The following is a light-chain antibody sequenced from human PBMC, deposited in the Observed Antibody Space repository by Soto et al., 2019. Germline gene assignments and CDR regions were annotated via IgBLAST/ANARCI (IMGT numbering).Light chain of an antibody. V-gene: IGLV2-14*01. CDR3: NSYTSKTTGV. CDR1: SSDVGGYGY. CDR2: EVS. Sequence: QSALTQPASVSGSPGQSITISCTGTSSDVGGYGYVSWCQQHPGKAPKLIIYEVSNRPSGGSNRFSGSKSGNTASLTISGLQAEDEADYYCNSYTSKTTGVFGTGTKLTVL. J-gene: IGLJ1*01.